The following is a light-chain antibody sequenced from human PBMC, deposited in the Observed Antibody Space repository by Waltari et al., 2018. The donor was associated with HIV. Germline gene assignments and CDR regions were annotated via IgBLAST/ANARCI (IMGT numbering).Light chain of an antibody. CDR1: HDIKKH. CDR2: EAS. CDR3: QQSDTLWT. V-gene: IGKV1-33*01. J-gene: IGKJ1*01. Sequence: IQMTQSPSSLSSYVGHTFTITCQASHDIKKHLNWYQQKPGEAPKILISEASNLEIGVPSRFSGTGSGRDFSLTISSLQPEDVVTYYCQQSDTLWTFGQGTKVE.